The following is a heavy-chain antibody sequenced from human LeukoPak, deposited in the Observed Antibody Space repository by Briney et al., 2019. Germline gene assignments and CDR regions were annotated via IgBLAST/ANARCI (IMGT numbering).Heavy chain of an antibody. Sequence: ASVKVSCKASGYTFTSYGIDWVRQATGQGLEWMGWMNPNSGNTGYAQKFQGRVTMTRNTSISTAYMELSSLRSEDTAVYYCARGGYDFWSGYIGLDPWGQGTLVTVSS. CDR2: MNPNSGNT. J-gene: IGHJ5*02. V-gene: IGHV1-8*01. CDR3: ARGGYDFWSGYIGLDP. CDR1: GYTFTSYG. D-gene: IGHD3-3*01.